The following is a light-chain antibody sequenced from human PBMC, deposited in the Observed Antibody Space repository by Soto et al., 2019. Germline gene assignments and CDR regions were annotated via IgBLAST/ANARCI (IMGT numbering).Light chain of an antibody. Sequence: QSELTQPASVSGSPGQSITISCTGTSSDVGGYNYVSWYQQHPGKAPKLMIYDVSNRPSGVSNRFSGSKSGNTASLSISGLQAEYFSYYDCRPYPRCIPPLLGT. V-gene: IGLV2-14*01. J-gene: IGLJ1*01. CDR1: SSDVGGYNY. CDR3: RPYPRCIPPL. CDR2: DVS.